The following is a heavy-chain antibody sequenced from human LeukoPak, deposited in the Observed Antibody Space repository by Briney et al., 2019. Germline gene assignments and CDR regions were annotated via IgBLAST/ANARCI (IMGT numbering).Heavy chain of an antibody. V-gene: IGHV3-23*01. CDR2: IHGSDDNT. CDR1: GFTFSSNA. Sequence: GGSLRLSCAASGFTFSSNAMTWVRQAPGKGLEWVSAIHGSDDNTHYADSVKGRFTISRDKSKNTLYLQMNSLRADDTAVYYCARLAFYYDSSAFNYYYYMDVWGKGTTVIISS. J-gene: IGHJ6*03. CDR3: ARLAFYYDSSAFNYYYYMDV. D-gene: IGHD3-22*01.